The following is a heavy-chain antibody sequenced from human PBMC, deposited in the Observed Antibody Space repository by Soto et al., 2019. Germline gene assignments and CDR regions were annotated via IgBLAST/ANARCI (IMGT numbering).Heavy chain of an antibody. D-gene: IGHD6-13*01. Sequence: SETLSLTCAVYGGSFSGYYWSWIRQPPGKGLEWIGEINHSGSTNYNPSLKSRVTISVDTSKNQFSLKLSSVTAAGTAVYYCARVGRDAIAAAGTIHYWGQGTLVTVSS. CDR3: ARVGRDAIAAAGTIHY. V-gene: IGHV4-34*01. CDR1: GGSFSGYY. J-gene: IGHJ4*02. CDR2: INHSGST.